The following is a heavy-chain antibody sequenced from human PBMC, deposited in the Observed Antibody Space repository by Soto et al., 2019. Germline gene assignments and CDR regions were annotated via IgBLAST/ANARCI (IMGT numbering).Heavy chain of an antibody. CDR3: ARGSTGYSSSWYRY. J-gene: IGHJ4*02. CDR2: IYNSGST. CDR1: SGSISSSSYT. Sequence: PSETLSLTCSVSSGSISSSSYTWGWLRQPPGKGLEWIGNIYNSGSTNYNTSLKSRVTVSVDTSKNQFSLKLSSVTAADTAVYYCARGSTGYSSSWYRYWGQGTLVTSPQ. D-gene: IGHD6-13*01. V-gene: IGHV4-39*01.